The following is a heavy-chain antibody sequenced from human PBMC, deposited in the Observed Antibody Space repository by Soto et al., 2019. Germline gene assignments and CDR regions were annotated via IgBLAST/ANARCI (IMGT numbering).Heavy chain of an antibody. CDR2: IVDSGGRA. V-gene: IGHV3-23*01. Sequence: GGSLRLSCAASGFAFSSYAMNWVRQAPGKGLEWVSGIVDSGGRAFYADSVKGRFTISRDNSKNTLYLEMNNLRAEDTAIYYCAPVPAASSYYSTDVWGQGTAVTVSS. CDR3: APVPAASSYYSTDV. J-gene: IGHJ6*02. D-gene: IGHD2-2*01. CDR1: GFAFSSYA.